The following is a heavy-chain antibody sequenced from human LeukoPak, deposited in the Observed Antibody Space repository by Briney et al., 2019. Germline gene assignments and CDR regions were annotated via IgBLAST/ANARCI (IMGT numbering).Heavy chain of an antibody. V-gene: IGHV1-18*01. CDR2: ISAYDGHT. J-gene: IGHJ4*02. D-gene: IGHD1-1*01. CDR1: GYTFTSYG. CDR3: ARACRDNCQEGFDY. Sequence: ASVKVSCKASGYTFTSYGVSWVRQAPGQGLEWMAWISAYDGHTKFEQKHQDRVTMTTDTSTNTAYMELKSLRSDDTAIYYCARACRDNCQEGFDYWGQGTLVTVSS.